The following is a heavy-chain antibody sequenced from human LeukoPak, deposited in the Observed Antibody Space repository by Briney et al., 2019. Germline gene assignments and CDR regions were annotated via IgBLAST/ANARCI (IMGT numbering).Heavy chain of an antibody. CDR2: IYTSGST. V-gene: IGHV4-4*07. D-gene: IGHD6-6*01. CDR3: ARYSSSSVYYYYYMDV. CDR1: GGSISSYY. Sequence: PSETLSLTCTVSGGSISSYYWSWIRPPAGKGLEWIGRIYTSGSTNYNPSLKSRVTMSVDTSKNQFSLKLSSVTAADTAVYYCARYSSSSVYYYYYMDVWGKGTTVTVSS. J-gene: IGHJ6*03.